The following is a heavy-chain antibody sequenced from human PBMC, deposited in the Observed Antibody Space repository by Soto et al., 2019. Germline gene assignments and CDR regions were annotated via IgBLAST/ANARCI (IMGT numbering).Heavy chain of an antibody. Sequence: GGSLRLSCAASGFTFSNYGMHWVRQAPGKGLEWLALIWYDGSNTYYADSVKGRFAISGDNSKNTLYLQMNSLRAEDTAVYYCARDDSSLFGVDYWGQGTLVTVSS. CDR1: GFTFSNYG. CDR2: IWYDGSNT. CDR3: ARDDSSLFGVDY. D-gene: IGHD3-3*01. J-gene: IGHJ4*02. V-gene: IGHV3-33*01.